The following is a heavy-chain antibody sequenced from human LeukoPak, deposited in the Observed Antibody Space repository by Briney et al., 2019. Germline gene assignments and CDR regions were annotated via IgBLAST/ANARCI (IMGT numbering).Heavy chain of an antibody. D-gene: IGHD1-26*01. CDR1: GFTFSSYV. J-gene: IGHJ4*02. V-gene: IGHV3-48*04. CDR3: ARCIVGATAPPDY. Sequence: GGSLRLSCAASGFTFSSYVMSWVRQAPGKGLEWVSYISSSGSTIYYADSVKGRFTISRDNAKNSLYLQMNSLRAEDTAVYYCARCIVGATAPPDYWGQGTLVTVSS. CDR2: ISSSGSTI.